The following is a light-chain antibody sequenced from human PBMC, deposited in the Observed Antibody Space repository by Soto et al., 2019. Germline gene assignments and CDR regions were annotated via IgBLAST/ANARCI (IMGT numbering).Light chain of an antibody. CDR1: SSNIGTNY. V-gene: IGLV1-51*01. CDR2: DNN. Sequence: PVLTQLPSGSAAPGQNVSISCSGSSSNIGTNYVSWYQQLPGTAPKLLIYDNNKRPSGIPDRFSGSKSGTSATLGITGLQTGDEADYYCGTWDSSLSAYVFGTGTKVTVL. CDR3: GTWDSSLSAYV. J-gene: IGLJ1*01.